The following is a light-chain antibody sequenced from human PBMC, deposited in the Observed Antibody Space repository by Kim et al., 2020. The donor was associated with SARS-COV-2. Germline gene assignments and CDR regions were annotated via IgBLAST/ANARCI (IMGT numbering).Light chain of an antibody. CDR3: QVWDSTTYV. V-gene: IGLV3-9*01. CDR2: RDS. J-gene: IGLJ1*01. CDR1: NSGSKN. Sequence: VALGQTARITCGGNNSGSKNVHWYQQKPGQAPVVVIYRDSDRPSEIPERFSGSNSGSTATLTISRAQAGDEADYYCQVWDSTTYVFGTGTKVTVL.